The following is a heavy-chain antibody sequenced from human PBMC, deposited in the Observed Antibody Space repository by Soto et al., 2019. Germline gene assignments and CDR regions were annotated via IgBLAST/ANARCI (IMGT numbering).Heavy chain of an antibody. CDR1: GYTFTSYA. D-gene: IGHD2-15*01. V-gene: IGHV1-3*01. Sequence: GASVKVSCKASGYTFTSYAMHWVRQAPGQRLEWMGWINAGNGNTKYSQKFQGRVTITRDTSASTAYMELSSLRSEDTAVYYCARGYCSGGSCHPATYGMDVWGQGTTVTVS. CDR3: ARGYCSGGSCHPATYGMDV. J-gene: IGHJ6*02. CDR2: INAGNGNT.